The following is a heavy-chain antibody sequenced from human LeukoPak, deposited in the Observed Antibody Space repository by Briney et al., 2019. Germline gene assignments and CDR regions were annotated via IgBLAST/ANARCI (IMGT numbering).Heavy chain of an antibody. Sequence: SVKVSCKASGGTFSSYPISWVRQAPGQGLEWMGGIIPMFDTADFAQKFQGRVTITADKSTSTAYMELSSLRSEDTAVYYCAGTKDADYGSFQHWGQGTLVTVSS. V-gene: IGHV1-69*06. CDR1: GGTFSSYP. CDR3: AGTKDADYGSFQH. D-gene: IGHD4-17*01. CDR2: IIPMFDTA. J-gene: IGHJ1*01.